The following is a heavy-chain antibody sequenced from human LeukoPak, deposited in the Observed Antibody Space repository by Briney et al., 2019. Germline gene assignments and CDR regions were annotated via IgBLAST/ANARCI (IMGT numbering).Heavy chain of an antibody. CDR1: GFTFITYA. V-gene: IGHV3-23*01. CDR2: ISGSGGST. D-gene: IGHD5-18*01. J-gene: IGHJ4*02. CDR3: AKDGDTAMVTLSY. Sequence: GGSLRLSCVASGFTFITYAMSWVRQAPGKGLEWVSSISGSGGSTYYADSVRGRFTISRDNSKNTMYLQMNSLRAEDTAVYYCAKDGDTAMVTLSYWGQGTLVTVSS.